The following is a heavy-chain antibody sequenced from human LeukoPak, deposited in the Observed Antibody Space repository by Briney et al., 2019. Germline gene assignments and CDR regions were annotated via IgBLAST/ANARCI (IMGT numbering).Heavy chain of an antibody. J-gene: IGHJ4*02. CDR1: GGSFSGYY. V-gene: IGHV4-34*01. CDR2: INRSGSI. CDR3: ARGVMCSGGSCYLPLDY. D-gene: IGHD2-15*01. Sequence: PSETLSLTCAVYGGSFSGYYWSWIRQPPGKGLEWIGEINRSGSINYNPSLKSRVTISVDTSKNQFSLKLSSVTAADTAVYYCARGVMCSGGSCYLPLDYWGQGTPVTVSS.